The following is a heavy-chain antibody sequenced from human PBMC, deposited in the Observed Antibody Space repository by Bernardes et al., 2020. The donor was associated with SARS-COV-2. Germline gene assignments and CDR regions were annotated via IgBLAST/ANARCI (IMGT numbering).Heavy chain of an antibody. V-gene: IGHV3-48*01. J-gene: IGHJ4*02. CDR3: ARDDHGDYFFDY. CDR2: ISGCTNTI. Sequence: GGSLRLSCAASGFTFSSYSMNWVRRAPGRWLEWLSYISGCTNTIDYADSVKGRFSISRDNAKNSLYLQMDNLRAEDTAVYYCARDDHGDYFFDYWGQGTLVTVSS. D-gene: IGHD4-17*01. CDR1: GFTFSSYS.